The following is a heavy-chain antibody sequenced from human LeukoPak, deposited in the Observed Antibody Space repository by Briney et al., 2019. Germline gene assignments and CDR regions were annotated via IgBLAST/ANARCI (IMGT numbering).Heavy chain of an antibody. CDR2: ISGSGGST. V-gene: IGHV3-23*01. CDR3: AKDHLAMVRGDFDY. Sequence: GGSLRLSYTACGGNFTSYEMCWVRQAPGKGLEWVSAISGSGGSTYYADSVKGRFTISRDNSKNTLYLQMNSSGTAAATVLYYAKDHLAMVRGDFDYWGQGTLVTVSS. CDR1: GGNFTSYE. D-gene: IGHD5-18*01. J-gene: IGHJ4*02.